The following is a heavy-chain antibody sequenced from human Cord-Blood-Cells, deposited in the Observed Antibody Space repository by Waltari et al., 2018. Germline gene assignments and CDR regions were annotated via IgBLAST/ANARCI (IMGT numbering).Heavy chain of an antibody. D-gene: IGHD1-20*01. CDR1: GGSISSSSYY. J-gene: IGHJ4*02. CDR3: ARHYPGNWNHRHFDY. Sequence: QLQLQESGPGLVKRSETLSLTCTVSGGSISSSSYYWGWIRQPPGKGLEWIGSIYYSGSTYYNPSLKRRVTISVDTSKNQFSLKLSSVTAADTAVYYCARHYPGNWNHRHFDYWGQGTLVTVSS. CDR2: IYYSGST. V-gene: IGHV4-39*01.